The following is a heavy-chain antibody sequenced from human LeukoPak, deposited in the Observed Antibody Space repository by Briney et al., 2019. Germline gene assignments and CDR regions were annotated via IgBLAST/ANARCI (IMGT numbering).Heavy chain of an antibody. J-gene: IGHJ4*02. CDR1: GFTFDDYA. CDR3: AREKGYCSE. V-gene: IGHV3-9*01. D-gene: IGHD2-15*01. Sequence: GRSLRLSCAASGFTFDDYAMHWVRQAPGKGLEWVSGISWNSGSIGYADSVKGRFTISRDNAKNSLYLQMNSLRAEDTAVYYCAREKGYCSEWGQGTLVTVSP. CDR2: ISWNSGSI.